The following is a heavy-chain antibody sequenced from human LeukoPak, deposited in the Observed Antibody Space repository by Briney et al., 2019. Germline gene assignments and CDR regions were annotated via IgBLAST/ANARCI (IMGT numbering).Heavy chain of an antibody. Sequence: SVKVSCKASGGTFSSYAISWVRQAPGQGLEWMGGIIPIFGTANYAQKFQGRVAITADESTSTAYMELSSLRSEDTAVYYCARGGRYCSSTSCYTFDYWGQGTLVTVSS. V-gene: IGHV1-69*01. D-gene: IGHD2-2*02. J-gene: IGHJ4*02. CDR3: ARGGRYCSSTSCYTFDY. CDR1: GGTFSSYA. CDR2: IIPIFGTA.